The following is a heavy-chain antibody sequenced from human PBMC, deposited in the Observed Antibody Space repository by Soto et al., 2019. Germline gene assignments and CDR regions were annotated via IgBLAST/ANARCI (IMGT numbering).Heavy chain of an antibody. D-gene: IGHD2-15*01. V-gene: IGHV3-30*18. Sequence: PGGSLRLSCAAYGFTFSSYGMHWVRQAPGKGLEWVAVISYDGSNKYYADSVKGRFTISRDNSKNTLYLQMNSLRAEDTAVYYCAKSPHWEYCSGGSCYLEYYFDYWGQGTLVTASS. CDR3: AKSPHWEYCSGGSCYLEYYFDY. CDR1: GFTFSSYG. CDR2: ISYDGSNK. J-gene: IGHJ4*02.